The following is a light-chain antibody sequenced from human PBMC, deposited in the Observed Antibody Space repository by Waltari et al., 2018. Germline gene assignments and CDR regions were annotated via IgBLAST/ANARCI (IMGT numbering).Light chain of an antibody. Sequence: QSALTQPASVSGSPGQSITISCTGTRRDVGGYQSVSWYQPPPGKAPKLMIYEVSNRPSGISNRFSGSKSGNTASLTISGLQAEDEADYYCSSYTTSSPYVFGTGTKVTVL. CDR1: RRDVGGYQS. CDR2: EVS. V-gene: IGLV2-14*01. J-gene: IGLJ1*01. CDR3: SSYTTSSPYV.